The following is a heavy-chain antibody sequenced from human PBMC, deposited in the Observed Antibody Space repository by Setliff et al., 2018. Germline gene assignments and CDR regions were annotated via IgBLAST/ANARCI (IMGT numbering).Heavy chain of an antibody. CDR2: INPNTGET. CDR3: ARVLFGDLSSWFDP. CDR1: GYTFAGYY. J-gene: IGHJ5*02. Sequence: GASVKVSCKASGYTFAGYYLHWVRQAPGQGLQWMGWINPNTGETDYAPRFQGRVTMTRDTSLSTAYMEVRSLRSDDTAVYYCARVLFGDLSSWFDPWGQGTLVTVS. V-gene: IGHV1-2*02. D-gene: IGHD3-10*02.